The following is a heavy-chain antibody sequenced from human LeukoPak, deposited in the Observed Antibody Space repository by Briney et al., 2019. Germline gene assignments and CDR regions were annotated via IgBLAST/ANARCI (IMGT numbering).Heavy chain of an antibody. CDR1: GYTFTSYD. CDR3: AGDSSGYYGDY. J-gene: IGHJ4*02. V-gene: IGHV1-8*01. Sequence: ASVKVSCKASGYTFTSYDINWVRQATGQGLEWMGWMNPNSGNTGYAQKFQGRVTMTTDTSTSTAYMELRSLRSDDTAMYYCAGDSSGYYGDYWGQGTLVTVSS. D-gene: IGHD3-22*01. CDR2: MNPNSGNT.